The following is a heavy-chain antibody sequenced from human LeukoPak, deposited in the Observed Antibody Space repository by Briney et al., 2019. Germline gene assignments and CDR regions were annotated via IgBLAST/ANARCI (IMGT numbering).Heavy chain of an antibody. V-gene: IGHV3-48*04. D-gene: IGHD6-13*01. CDR2: ISSSNSTI. CDR1: GFTFSSYS. Sequence: QAGGSLRLSCAASGFTFSSYSMNWVRQAPGKGLEWVSYISSSNSTIYYTDSVKGRFTISRDNAKNTLYLQMNSLRAEDTAVYYCARDGIAAAEVYYYYMDVWGKGTPVTVSS. CDR3: ARDGIAAAEVYYYYMDV. J-gene: IGHJ6*03.